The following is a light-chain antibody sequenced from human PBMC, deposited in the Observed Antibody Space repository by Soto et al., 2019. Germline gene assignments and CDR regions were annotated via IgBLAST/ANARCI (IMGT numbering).Light chain of an antibody. J-gene: IGKJ4*01. Sequence: EIVLTQSPGTLSLSPGEGGTLSCRASQSISSSYLAWYQQKPGQTPRLLIYGASSRVTGIPDRFSGSGSGTDFTLTISRLEPEDFAMYYCQQYGSSPLTFGGGTKVEIK. CDR2: GAS. CDR1: QSISSSY. CDR3: QQYGSSPLT. V-gene: IGKV3-20*01.